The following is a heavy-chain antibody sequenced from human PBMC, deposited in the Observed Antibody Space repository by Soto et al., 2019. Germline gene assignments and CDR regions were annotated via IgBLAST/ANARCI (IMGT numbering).Heavy chain of an antibody. CDR2: TYYRSKWYN. V-gene: IGHV6-1*01. J-gene: IGHJ6*02. D-gene: IGHD6-19*01. CDR1: GDSVSSNSAA. CDR3: ARGRHSSGWYSRISYYCYGMDV. Sequence: SQTLSLTCAISGDSVSSNSAAWNWIRQSPSRGLEWLGRTYYRSKWYNDYAVSVKSRITINPDTSKNQFSLQLNSVTPEDTAVYYCARGRHSSGWYSRISYYCYGMDVWGQGTTVTVSS.